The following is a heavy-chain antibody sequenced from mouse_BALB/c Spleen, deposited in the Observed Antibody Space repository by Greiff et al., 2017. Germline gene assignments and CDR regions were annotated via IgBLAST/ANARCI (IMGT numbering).Heavy chain of an antibody. D-gene: IGHD2-3*01. CDR1: GFSLTGYG. CDR2: IWGDGST. J-gene: IGHJ3*01. V-gene: IGHV2-6-7*01. Sequence: QVQLKESGPGLVAPSQSLSITCTVSGFSLTGYGVNWVRQPPGKGLEWLGMIWGDGSTDYNSALKSRLSISKDNSKSQVFLKMNSLQTDDTARYYCAREIYDGYYAWFAYWGQGTLVTVSA. CDR3: AREIYDGYYAWFAY.